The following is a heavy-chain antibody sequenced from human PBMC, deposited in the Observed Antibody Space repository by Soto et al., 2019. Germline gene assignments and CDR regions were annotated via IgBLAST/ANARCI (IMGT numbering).Heavy chain of an antibody. Sequence: QVQLVQSGAEVKKPGASVKVSCRASGYTFPNYAIHWVRQAPGQRLECMGWINAASGNTKYSQSFQGRVTITRDTSASTAYMELSSLTSEDTAVYYCARGVYSSGYYYSFDSWGQGTLVTVSS. CDR1: GYTFPNYA. D-gene: IGHD3-22*01. CDR3: ARGVYSSGYYYSFDS. J-gene: IGHJ4*02. V-gene: IGHV1-3*01. CDR2: INAASGNT.